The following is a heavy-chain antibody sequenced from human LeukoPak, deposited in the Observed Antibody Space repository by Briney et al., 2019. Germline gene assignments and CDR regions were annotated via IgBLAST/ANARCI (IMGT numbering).Heavy chain of an antibody. V-gene: IGHV3-74*01. CDR2: IATDGSTT. D-gene: IGHD4-17*01. CDR1: GFTFSSYW. CDR3: VRASTTVPNLLDY. J-gene: IGHJ4*02. Sequence: GGSLRLSCAASGFTFSSYWMHWVRQAPGKRLVWVSRIATDGSTTNYADSVQGRFTISRDNSKNTLYLQTTSLRAEDTAVYYCVRASTTVPNLLDYWGQGTLVTVSS.